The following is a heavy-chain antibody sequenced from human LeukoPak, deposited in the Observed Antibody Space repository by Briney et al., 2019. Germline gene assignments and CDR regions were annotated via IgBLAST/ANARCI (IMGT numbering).Heavy chain of an antibody. CDR2: IWSDESHK. D-gene: IGHD3-16*02. Sequence: GGSLRLSCEATGFAFSSSGMHWVRQAPGKGLDWVAVIWSDESHKYYADSVKGRFTISRDNSKNTLYLQMNSLRAEDTAVYYCAKDYRLRLGELSYLEYWGQGTLVTVSS. CDR1: GFAFSSSG. CDR3: AKDYRLRLGELSYLEY. J-gene: IGHJ4*02. V-gene: IGHV3-33*06.